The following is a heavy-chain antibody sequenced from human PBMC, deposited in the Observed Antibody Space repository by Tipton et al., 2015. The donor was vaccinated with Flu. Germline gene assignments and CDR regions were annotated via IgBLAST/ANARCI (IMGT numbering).Heavy chain of an antibody. V-gene: IGHV5-51*03. Sequence: QLVQSGAEVKKSGESLRISCKGSGYSFSIYWIAWVRQMPGKGLEWMGIIYPVDSDVRYSPSFQGQVTISADKSISTAYLQWSGLKASDTAMYYCARGTAAGDGLDMWGQGTMVTVSS. CDR2: IYPVDSDV. CDR1: GYSFSIYW. D-gene: IGHD5-24*01. J-gene: IGHJ3*02. CDR3: ARGTAAGDGLDM.